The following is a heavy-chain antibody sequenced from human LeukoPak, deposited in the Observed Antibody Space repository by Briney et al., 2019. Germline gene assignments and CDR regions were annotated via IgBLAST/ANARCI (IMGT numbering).Heavy chain of an antibody. CDR1: GGSISSYY. CDR3: ARDPSGHFDY. V-gene: IGHV4-59*01. D-gene: IGHD2-15*01. J-gene: IGHJ4*01. CDR2: IYYSGSS. Sequence: PSETLSLTCTVSGGSISSYYWSWIRQPPGKGLEWIGYIYYSGSSNCNPSLKSRVSMSVDTSKNQVSLKLSSVTAADTAVYYCARDPSGHFDYWGQGTLVTVSS.